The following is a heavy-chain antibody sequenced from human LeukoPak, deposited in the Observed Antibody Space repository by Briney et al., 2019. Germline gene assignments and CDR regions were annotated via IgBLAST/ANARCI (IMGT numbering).Heavy chain of an antibody. J-gene: IGHJ4*02. D-gene: IGHD4-17*01. Sequence: SETLSLTCTVSGGSISSSSYYWGWIRQPPGKGLEWIGSINYSESTYQNPSLKSRVTISVDTSKNQFSLKLSSVTAADTAVYYCARIPTVTFFDYWGQGTLVTVSS. CDR3: ARIPTVTFFDY. CDR1: GGSISSSSYY. CDR2: INYSEST. V-gene: IGHV4-39*07.